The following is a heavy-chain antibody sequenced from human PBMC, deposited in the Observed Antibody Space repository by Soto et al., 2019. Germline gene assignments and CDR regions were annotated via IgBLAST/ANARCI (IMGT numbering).Heavy chain of an antibody. V-gene: IGHV1-8*01. CDR3: ARRKERSGPNYFDV. D-gene: IGHD6-25*01. CDR1: GDTFIKYD. J-gene: IGHJ4*02. Sequence: QVQLVRSGAEVKKPGASVKVSCKASGDTFIKYDINWVRQATGQGLEWMGWMNPSNGNAGYAQNFRSRVTMTSNTSITTAYMELSGLRYEDTAVYYCARRKERSGPNYFDVWGQGTLVTVSS. CDR2: MNPSNGNA.